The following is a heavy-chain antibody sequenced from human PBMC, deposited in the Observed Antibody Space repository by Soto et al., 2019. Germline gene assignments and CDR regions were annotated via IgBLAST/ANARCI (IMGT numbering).Heavy chain of an antibody. CDR3: ARDCSGGSCYYERRDVMDF. Sequence: VNLYRKASAATIRSSAISWLRQAPGQGIEWMVGIIPIFGTANYAQKFQGRVTITADESTSTAYMELSSLRSEDTAVDCCARDCSGGSCYYERRDVMDFCGQGSTVTGSS. J-gene: IGHJ6*02. CDR1: AATIRSSA. D-gene: IGHD2-15*01. V-gene: IGHV1-69*13. CDR2: IIPIFGTA.